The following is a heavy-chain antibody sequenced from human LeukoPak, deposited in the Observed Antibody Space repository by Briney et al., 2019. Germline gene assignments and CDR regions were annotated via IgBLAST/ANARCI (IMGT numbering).Heavy chain of an antibody. Sequence: GGSLRLSCAASGFTFSSYSMNWVRQAPGKGLEWVSSISSSSSYIYYADSVKGRFTISSDNAKNSLYLRMNSLRAEDTAVCYCARVAGYCSGGSRKTICYDYWGQGTLVTVSS. CDR1: GFTFSSYS. CDR2: ISSSSSYI. J-gene: IGHJ4*02. D-gene: IGHD2-15*01. CDR3: ARVAGYCSGGSRKTICYDY. V-gene: IGHV3-21*01.